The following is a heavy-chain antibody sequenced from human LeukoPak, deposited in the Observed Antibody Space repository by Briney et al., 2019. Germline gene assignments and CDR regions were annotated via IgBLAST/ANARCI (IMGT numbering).Heavy chain of an antibody. CDR3: AKDGFRTSTGCYPNHFDS. CDR1: GFTFSNYW. CDR2: IKEDESEK. J-gene: IGHJ4*02. D-gene: IGHD2-2*01. Sequence: PGGSLRLSCAASGFTFSNYWMSWVRQAPGKGLEWVANIKEDESEKYYVDSVKGRFTISRDNAKNSLHLQMNSLRAEDTAVYYCAKDGFRTSTGCYPNHFDSWGQGTPVTVSS. V-gene: IGHV3-7*01.